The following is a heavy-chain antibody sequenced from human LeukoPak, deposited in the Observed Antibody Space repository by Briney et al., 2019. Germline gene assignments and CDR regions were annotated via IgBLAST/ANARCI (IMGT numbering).Heavy chain of an antibody. CDR1: GFTFSSYA. J-gene: IGHJ4*02. V-gene: IGHV3-30-3*01. CDR2: ISYDGSNK. CDR3: ARDRYYYDSSGYLLRYSDY. Sequence: GRSLRLSCAASGFTFSSYAMHWVRQAPGKGLEWVAVISYDGSNKYYADSVKGRFTISRDNSKNTLYLQMNSLRAEDTAVYYCARDRYYYDSSGYLLRYSDYWGQGTLVTVSS. D-gene: IGHD3-22*01.